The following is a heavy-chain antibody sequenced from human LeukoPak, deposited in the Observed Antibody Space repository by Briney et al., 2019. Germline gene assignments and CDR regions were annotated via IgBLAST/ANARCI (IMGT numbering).Heavy chain of an antibody. J-gene: IGHJ4*02. CDR1: GFTVSSNY. D-gene: IGHD1-26*01. V-gene: IGHV3-53*01. CDR2: IYSSGAT. CDR3: ARTPGKVGAYDY. Sequence: PGGSLRLSCAASGFTVSSNYMSWVRQAPGKGLEWVSVIYSSGATYYADSVKGRFTISRDISKNTVCPQMSSLRAEDTAVYYCARTPGKVGAYDYWGQGTLVTVSS.